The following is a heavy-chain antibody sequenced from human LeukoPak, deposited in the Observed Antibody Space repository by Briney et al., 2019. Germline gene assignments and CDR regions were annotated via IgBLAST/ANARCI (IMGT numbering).Heavy chain of an antibody. D-gene: IGHD3-16*01. CDR2: AGTATDT. Sequence: PGGSLRLSCAASGFTFSNFAMSWFRQAPGRGLEWVSAAGTATDTSYADSVKGRFTISRDNSKNTLYPQMNSLGAEDTAVYYCAKEGSRRRFDFDSWGRGTLVTVSS. CDR1: GFTFSNFA. J-gene: IGHJ4*02. CDR3: AKEGSRRRFDFDS. V-gene: IGHV3-23*01.